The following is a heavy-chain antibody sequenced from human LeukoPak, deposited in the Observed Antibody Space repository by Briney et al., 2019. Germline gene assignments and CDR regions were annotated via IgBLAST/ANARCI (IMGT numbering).Heavy chain of an antibody. V-gene: IGHV3-23*01. CDR2: IIDVGDT. J-gene: IGHJ4*02. CDR1: GFSLSEHA. Sequence: GGSLRLSCAVSGFSLSEHAMSWVRQAPGEGLEWVSGIIDVGDTYYADSVKGRFTISRDSSKNTLYLQMNSLRAEDTATYYCAKDYCRGGNCPLPFFDSWGQGTLVTVSS. D-gene: IGHD2-15*01. CDR3: AKDYCRGGNCPLPFFDS.